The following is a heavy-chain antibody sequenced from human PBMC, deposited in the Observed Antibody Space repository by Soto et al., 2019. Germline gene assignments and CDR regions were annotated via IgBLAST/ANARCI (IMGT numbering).Heavy chain of an antibody. Sequence: PXGSLILSCAASGFTFSSYAMSWVRQAPGKGLEWVSAISGSGGSTYYADSVKGRFTISRDNSKNTLYLQMNSLRAEDTAVYYCAKGAMIVVVIGFDYWGQGTLVTVSS. J-gene: IGHJ4*02. CDR2: ISGSGGST. D-gene: IGHD3-22*01. CDR1: GFTFSSYA. V-gene: IGHV3-23*01. CDR3: AKGAMIVVVIGFDY.